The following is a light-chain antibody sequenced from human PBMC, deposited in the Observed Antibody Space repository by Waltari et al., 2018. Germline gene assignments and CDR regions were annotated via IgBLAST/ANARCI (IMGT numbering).Light chain of an antibody. CDR2: WAS. CDR1: QSLLYSYTNKNY. CDR3: QQYYSTPVT. J-gene: IGKJ1*01. Sequence: DIVMTQSPDSLTVSLGERATINCKSTQSLLYSYTNKNYLAWYQQKQGQSPKLLIYWASTRDSGVPYRFSGSGSGTDFTLTISSLQAEDVAVYYCQQYYSTPVTFGQGTKVEMK. V-gene: IGKV4-1*01.